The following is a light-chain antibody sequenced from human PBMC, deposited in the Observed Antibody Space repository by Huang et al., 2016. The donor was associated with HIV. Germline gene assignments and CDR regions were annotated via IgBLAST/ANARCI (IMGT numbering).Light chain of an antibody. V-gene: IGKV3-20*01. Sequence: EIVLTQSPGTLSLSPGERATLSCRASQSVSSSYLAWYQQKPGQAPRLLIYGASSRATGIPDSFSGSGSGTDFTLTISRLDPEDFAVYYCQQYGSSPFTFGPGTKVDIK. CDR3: QQYGSSPFT. CDR2: GAS. CDR1: QSVSSSY. J-gene: IGKJ3*01.